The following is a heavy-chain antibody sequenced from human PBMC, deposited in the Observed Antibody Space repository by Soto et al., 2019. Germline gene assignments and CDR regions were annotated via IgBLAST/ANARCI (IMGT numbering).Heavy chain of an antibody. CDR1: GFTFTSSA. V-gene: IGHV1-58*01. Sequence: GASVKVSCKASGFTFTSSAVQWVRQARGQRLEWIGWIVVGSGNTNYAQKFQGRVTITRDMSTSTAYMELSSLRSEDTAVYYCAADTMDYGDYYYYYYGMDFWGQGTTVTVSS. CDR3: AADTMDYGDYYYYYYGMDF. CDR2: IVVGSGNT. D-gene: IGHD4-17*01. J-gene: IGHJ6*02.